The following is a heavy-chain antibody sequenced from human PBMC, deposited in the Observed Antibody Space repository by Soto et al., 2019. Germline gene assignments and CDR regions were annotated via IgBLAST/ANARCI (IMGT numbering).Heavy chain of an antibody. V-gene: IGHV1-3*01. CDR3: VRGYSDYYEPIDS. J-gene: IGHJ5*01. D-gene: IGHD3-22*01. CDR2: INAGNGDT. CDR1: GYSFISYA. Sequence: ASVKVCCKASGYSFISYAMHWVRQAPGQRLQWMGWINAGNGDTKYSQNFQDRVTITRDTSASTAYMELSSLRSEDTAVYYCVRGYSDYYEPIDSWGHGTLVTVSS.